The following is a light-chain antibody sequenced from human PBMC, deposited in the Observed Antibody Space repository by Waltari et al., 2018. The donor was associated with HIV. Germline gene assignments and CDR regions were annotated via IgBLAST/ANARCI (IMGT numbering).Light chain of an antibody. J-gene: IGKJ1*01. CDR2: GAS. CDR3: QQFVTSPLT. CDR1: QSVSTTY. Sequence: EIVLTQSPGTLSLSPGQRAALSCRASQSVSTTYLAWYQQKPGQASRLLIYGASTRATGIPDRFSGSGSGTDFTLTISRLEPEDFAVYYCQQFVTSPLTFGQGTKVEIK. V-gene: IGKV3-20*01.